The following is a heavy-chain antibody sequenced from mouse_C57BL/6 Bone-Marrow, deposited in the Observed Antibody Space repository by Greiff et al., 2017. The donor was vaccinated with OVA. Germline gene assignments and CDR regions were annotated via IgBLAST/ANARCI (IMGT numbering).Heavy chain of an antibody. CDR3: AREGIYYDFSWFAY. CDR2: IDPSDSYT. V-gene: IGHV1-69*01. CDR1: GYTFTSYW. D-gene: IGHD2-4*01. Sequence: QVQLQQPGAELVMPGASVKLSCKASGYTFTSYWMHWVKQRPGQGLEWIGEIDPSDSYTNYNQKSKGKSTLTVDKSSSTAYMQLSSLTSEDSAVYYCAREGIYYDFSWFAYWGQGTLVTVSA. J-gene: IGHJ3*01.